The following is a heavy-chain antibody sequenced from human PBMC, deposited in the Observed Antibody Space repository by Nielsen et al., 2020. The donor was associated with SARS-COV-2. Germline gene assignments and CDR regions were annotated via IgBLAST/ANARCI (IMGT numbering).Heavy chain of an antibody. Sequence: SLKISCAASGFTFDDYAMHWVRQAPGKGLEWVSGISWNSGSIGYADSVKGRFTISRDNAKNSLYLQMNSLRAEDTALYYCAGMDAFDIWGQGTMVTVSS. CDR2: ISWNSGSI. J-gene: IGHJ3*02. CDR1: GFTFDDYA. D-gene: IGHD3/OR15-3a*01. V-gene: IGHV3-9*01. CDR3: AGMDAFDI.